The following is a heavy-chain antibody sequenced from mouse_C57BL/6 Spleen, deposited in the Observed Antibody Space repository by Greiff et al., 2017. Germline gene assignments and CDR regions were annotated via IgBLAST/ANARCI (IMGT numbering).Heavy chain of an antibody. Sequence: VQLKESGPGLVKPSQSLSLTCSVTGYSITSGYYWNWIRQFPGNKLEWMGYISYDGSNNYNPSLKNRISITRDTSKNQFFLKLNSVTTEDTATYYCAREGYYYGSSPYYAMDYWGQGTSVTVSS. D-gene: IGHD1-1*01. J-gene: IGHJ4*01. CDR1: GYSITSGYY. CDR3: AREGYYYGSSPYYAMDY. V-gene: IGHV3-6*01. CDR2: ISYDGSN.